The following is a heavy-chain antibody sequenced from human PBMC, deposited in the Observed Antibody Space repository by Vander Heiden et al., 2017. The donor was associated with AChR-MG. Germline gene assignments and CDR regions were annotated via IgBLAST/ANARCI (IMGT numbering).Heavy chain of an antibody. V-gene: IGHV3-23*01. Sequence: EVQLLESGGGLVQPGGSLRLSCAASGFPFSSYAMSWVRQAPGKGLEWVSAISGSGGSTYYADSVKGRFTISRDNSKNTLYLQMNSLRAEDTAVYYCAKDHYSSSAFDYWGQGTLVTVSS. CDR1: GFPFSSYA. CDR2: ISGSGGST. J-gene: IGHJ4*02. D-gene: IGHD6-6*01. CDR3: AKDHYSSSAFDY.